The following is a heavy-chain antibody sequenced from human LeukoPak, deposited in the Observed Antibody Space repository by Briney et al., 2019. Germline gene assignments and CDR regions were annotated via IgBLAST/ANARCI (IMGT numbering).Heavy chain of an antibody. CDR2: IIPIFGTA. D-gene: IGHD3-10*01. CDR3: ATPRHKYYYGSGSYYSPFAY. V-gene: IGHV1-69*13. CDR1: GYTFTSYG. J-gene: IGHJ4*02. Sequence: AASVKVSCKASGYTFTSYGISWVRQAPGQGLEWMGGIIPIFGTANYAQKFQGRVTITADESTSTAYMELSSLRSEDTAVYYCATPRHKYYYGSGSYYSPFAYWGQETLVTVSS.